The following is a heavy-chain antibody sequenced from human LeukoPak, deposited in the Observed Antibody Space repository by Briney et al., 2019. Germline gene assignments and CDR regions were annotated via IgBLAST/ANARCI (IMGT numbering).Heavy chain of an antibody. CDR1: GYTFTGYY. V-gene: IGHV1-2*02. CDR2: INPNSGGT. J-gene: IGHJ4*02. CDR3: ARRGSGYGYDY. D-gene: IGHD5-18*01. Sequence: ASVKVSCKASGYTFTGYYMHWVRQAPGQGLEWMGWINPNSGGTNYAQKFQGRVTMTRDTSISTAYMELSGLTSDDTAVFYCARRGSGYGYDYWGQGTLVTVSS.